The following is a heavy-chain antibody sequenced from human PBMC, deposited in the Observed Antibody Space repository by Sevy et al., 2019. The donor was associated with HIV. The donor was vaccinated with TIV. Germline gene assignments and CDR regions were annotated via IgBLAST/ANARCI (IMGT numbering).Heavy chain of an antibody. CDR1: GYTLTKLS. CDR3: AATREYYYGNSGYFDY. D-gene: IGHD3-22*01. CDR2: FDPEDGER. V-gene: IGHV1-24*01. Sequence: ASVKVSCKVSGYTLTKLSMHWVRPAPGKGLEWMGSFDPEDGERIYAQNFQGRVTMSEDTSTDTAYMDLSSLRSDDTAVYFCAATREYYYGNSGYFDYWGQGTLVTVSS. J-gene: IGHJ4*02.